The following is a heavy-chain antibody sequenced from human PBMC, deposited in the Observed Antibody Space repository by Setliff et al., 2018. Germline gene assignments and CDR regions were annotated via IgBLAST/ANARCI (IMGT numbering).Heavy chain of an antibody. CDR3: ARLWFGEFDY. Sequence: SETLSLTCTVSGYSISSGYYWGWIRQPPGKGLEWIGSIYHSGSTYCNPSLKSRVTISVDTSKNQFSLKLSSVTAADTAVYYCARLWFGEFDYWGQGTLVTVSS. V-gene: IGHV4-38-2*02. CDR1: GYSISSGYY. CDR2: IYHSGST. J-gene: IGHJ4*02. D-gene: IGHD3-10*01.